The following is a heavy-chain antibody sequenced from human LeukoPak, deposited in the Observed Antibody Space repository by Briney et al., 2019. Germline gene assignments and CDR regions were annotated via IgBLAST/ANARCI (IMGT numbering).Heavy chain of an antibody. CDR1: GFTFDDYG. V-gene: IGHV3-20*04. CDR2: INWNGGST. CDR3: ARGQNYYGSGSQTFDI. D-gene: IGHD3-10*01. J-gene: IGHJ3*02. Sequence: GGSLRLSCAASGFTFDDYGMSWVRQAPGKGLEWVSGINWNGGSTVYADSVKGRFTISRDNAKNSLYLQVSSLRAEDTACYYSARGQNYYGSGSQTFDIGGQGTMVTVSS.